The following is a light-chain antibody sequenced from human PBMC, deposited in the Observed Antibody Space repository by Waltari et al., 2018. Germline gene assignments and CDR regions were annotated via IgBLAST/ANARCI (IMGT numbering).Light chain of an antibody. Sequence: DIQMTQSQSSVSASVGDRINLTCRAGQDIGNRLSWCQQKPGTAPKLRIYAASRLQRGVAARFSGSGFGTDFTLTIVSLQPEDFATYFCQQANTFPPGVTFGGGTKVEI. CDR1: QDIGNR. CDR3: QQANTFPPGVT. V-gene: IGKV1D-12*01. J-gene: IGKJ4*01. CDR2: AAS.